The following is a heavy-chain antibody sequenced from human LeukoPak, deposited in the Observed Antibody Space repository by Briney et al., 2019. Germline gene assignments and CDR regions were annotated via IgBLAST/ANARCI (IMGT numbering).Heavy chain of an antibody. V-gene: IGHV4-34*01. CDR3: ASRIGRYLYYFGMDV. Sequence: KPSEPLSLTCAVSGGPFSHYYWTWIRQPPGKGLEWIGEINESGSTNYDPSLKSRVTISVDTSKNHFSLNLTSVTAADTAVYYCASRIGRYLYYFGMDVWGQGTTVTVSS. J-gene: IGHJ6*02. CDR1: GGPFSHYY. CDR2: INESGST. D-gene: IGHD1-26*01.